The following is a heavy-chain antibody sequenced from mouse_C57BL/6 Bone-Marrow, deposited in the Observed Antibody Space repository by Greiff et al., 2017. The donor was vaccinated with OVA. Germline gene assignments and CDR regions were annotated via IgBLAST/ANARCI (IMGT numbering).Heavy chain of an antibody. D-gene: IGHD1-1*01. Sequence: EVMLVESGGDLVKPGGSLKLSCAASGFTFSSYGMSWVRQTPDKRLEWVATISSGGSYTYYPDSVKGRFTISRDNAKNTLYLQISSLKSEDTAMYYCARHGDYGSFFDYWGQGTTLTVSS. CDR1: GFTFSSYG. J-gene: IGHJ2*01. CDR2: ISSGGSYT. CDR3: ARHGDYGSFFDY. V-gene: IGHV5-6*01.